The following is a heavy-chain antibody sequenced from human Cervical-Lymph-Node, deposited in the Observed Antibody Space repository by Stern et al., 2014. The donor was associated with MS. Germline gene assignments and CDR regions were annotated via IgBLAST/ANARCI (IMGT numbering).Heavy chain of an antibody. CDR3: AREVAGHRLGMMDV. V-gene: IGHV1-46*01. D-gene: IGHD6-19*01. J-gene: IGHJ6*02. CDR1: GYTFPSYY. Sequence: VQLVESGAEVKKPGASVKISCKASGYTFPSYYMHWVRQAPGQGLEWMGIIKPSGGSTSYAQKFQGRVTMTRDTSTSTVYMELSRLRSEDTAVYYCAREVAGHRLGMMDVWGQGTTVTVSS. CDR2: IKPSGGST.